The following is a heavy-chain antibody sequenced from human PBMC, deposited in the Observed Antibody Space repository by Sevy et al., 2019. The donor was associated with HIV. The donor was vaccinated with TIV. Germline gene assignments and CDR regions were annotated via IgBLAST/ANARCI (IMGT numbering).Heavy chain of an antibody. D-gene: IGHD3-22*01. J-gene: IGHJ3*02. CDR3: AREGERYDTRAAFDI. CDR1: GGTFSRYS. Sequence: ASVKVSCKASGGTFSRYSISWVRQAPGQGLEWMGGIIPIFGTANYAQKFQGRVTITADESTTTAYMELSSLRSEDTAVYYSAREGERYDTRAAFDIWGQGTMVTVSS. CDR2: IIPIFGTA. V-gene: IGHV1-69*13.